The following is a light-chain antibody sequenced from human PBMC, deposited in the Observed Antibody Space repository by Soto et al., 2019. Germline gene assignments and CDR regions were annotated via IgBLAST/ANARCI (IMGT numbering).Light chain of an antibody. J-gene: IGKJ2*01. Sequence: EIVMTQSPGTLSVSPGESATLSCRASQSVSSSLAWYQHKPGQAPRLLIYGAVTRATGVPARFSASGSETEFSLTISSLQSEDFAVYYCQHYGSSPPMYTFGQGTKLEIK. CDR2: GAV. V-gene: IGKV3-15*01. CDR3: QHYGSSPPMYT. CDR1: QSVSSS.